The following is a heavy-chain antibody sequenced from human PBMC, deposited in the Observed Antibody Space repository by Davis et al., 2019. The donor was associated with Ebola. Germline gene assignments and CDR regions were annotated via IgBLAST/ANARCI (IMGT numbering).Heavy chain of an antibody. CDR1: GYGFTNYW. V-gene: IGHV5-51*01. CDR2: IYTGDSDT. D-gene: IGHD2-8*02. Sequence: KVSCKGSGYGFTNYWIGWVRQMPGKGLEWMGIIYTGDSDTRYSPSFRGQVTISADKSIKTAFLQWSSLKASDTAMYYCASLRRTITGMDDAFDIWGQGTMVTVSS. CDR3: ASLRRTITGMDDAFDI. J-gene: IGHJ3*02.